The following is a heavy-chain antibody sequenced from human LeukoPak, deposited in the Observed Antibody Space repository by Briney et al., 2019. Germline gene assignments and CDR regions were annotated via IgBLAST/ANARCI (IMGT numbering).Heavy chain of an antibody. CDR1: GFAFSTYW. Sequence: GGSLRLSCAASGFAFSTYWMNWIRQAPGKGLEWVANIKQDGSEKYYLDSVKGRFTISRDNAKNSLYLQMSSLRAEDTAVYYCAKPITISGATDGFNIWGQGAKVIVSS. J-gene: IGHJ3*02. CDR2: IKQDGSEK. V-gene: IGHV3-7*01. D-gene: IGHD3-3*01. CDR3: AKPITISGATDGFNI.